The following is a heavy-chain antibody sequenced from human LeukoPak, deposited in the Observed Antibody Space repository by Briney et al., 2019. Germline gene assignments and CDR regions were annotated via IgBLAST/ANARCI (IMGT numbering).Heavy chain of an antibody. V-gene: IGHV3-21*01. CDR1: GFTFSSYS. D-gene: IGHD1-26*01. Sequence: GGSLRLSCAASGFTFSSYSMNWVRQAPGKGLEWVSSISSSSSYIYYADSVKGRFTISRDNAKNSLYLQMNSLRAEDTAVYYCARDVQYPVHREPFDYWGQGTLVTVSS. CDR2: ISSSSSYI. J-gene: IGHJ4*02. CDR3: ARDVQYPVHREPFDY.